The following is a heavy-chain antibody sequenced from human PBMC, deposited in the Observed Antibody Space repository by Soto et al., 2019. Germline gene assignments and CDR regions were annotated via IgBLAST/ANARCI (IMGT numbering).Heavy chain of an antibody. CDR1: GGSMSSYY. CDR3: ARADPDASVGY. J-gene: IGHJ4*02. Sequence: SETLSLTCTVSGGSMSSYYWTWLRQSPGRRLEWIGYISYSGSTYYNPSLTSRVTISADTSKNQFSLRMNSMIAADTAVYYCARADPDASVGYWGQGTLVTVSS. D-gene: IGHD2-15*01. V-gene: IGHV4-59*01. CDR2: ISYSGST.